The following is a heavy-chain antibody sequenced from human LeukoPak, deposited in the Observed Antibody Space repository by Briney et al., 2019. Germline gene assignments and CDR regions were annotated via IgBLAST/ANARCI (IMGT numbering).Heavy chain of an antibody. D-gene: IGHD4-17*01. CDR3: ARDRGYGDYNFDY. Sequence: GASVKVSCKASGYTFTSYGISWVRQAPGHAPEWMGWISGYNGNINNAQKFQGRVTMTRDTSTSTAYMELRSLRSDDTAVYYCARDRGYGDYNFDYWGQGTLVTVSS. J-gene: IGHJ4*02. V-gene: IGHV1-18*01. CDR1: GYTFTSYG. CDR2: ISGYNGNI.